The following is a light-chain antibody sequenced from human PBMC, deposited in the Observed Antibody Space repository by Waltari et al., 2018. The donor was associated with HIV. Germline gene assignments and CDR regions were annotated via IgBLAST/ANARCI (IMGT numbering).Light chain of an antibody. CDR3: QSYDGRLSDWV. V-gene: IGLV1-40*01. CDR1: SSNVGAGLG. Sequence: QSVLTQPHSISGAPGQRVTVSCSGSSSNVGAGLGVHWYHHIPGTAPRLLIYENTNRPSGVPDRFSASRSGASASLAITGLQASDAGDYYCQSYDGRLSDWVFGGGTRLTVL. J-gene: IGLJ3*02. CDR2: ENT.